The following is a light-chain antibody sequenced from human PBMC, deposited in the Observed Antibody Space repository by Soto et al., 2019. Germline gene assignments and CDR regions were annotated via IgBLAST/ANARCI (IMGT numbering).Light chain of an antibody. CDR3: SSFKGTNSFV. V-gene: IGLV2-14*01. CDR2: EVS. CDR1: NSDIGAYNF. J-gene: IGLJ1*01. Sequence: QSALTQPASVSGSPGQSITISCAGTNSDIGAYNFVSWYQQHPGKAPKLIIYEVSHRPSGISNRFSGSKSGNTASLTISGLQPDDESDYYCSSFKGTNSFVFGTGTKLTVL.